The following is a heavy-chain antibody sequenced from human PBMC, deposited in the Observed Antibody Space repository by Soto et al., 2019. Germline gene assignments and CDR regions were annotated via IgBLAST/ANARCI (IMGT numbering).Heavy chain of an antibody. Sequence: QVQLVQSGAEVKKPGSSVKVSCKASGGTFSSYAISWVRQAPGQGLEWMGGIIPISGTANYLQKFQGRVTITADESTSTAYMELSSLRSEDTAVYYCARSQGSSTSLEIYYYYYYGMDVWGQGTTVTVSS. CDR2: IIPISGTA. V-gene: IGHV1-69*01. CDR1: GGTFSSYA. D-gene: IGHD2-2*01. CDR3: ARSQGSSTSLEIYYYYYYGMDV. J-gene: IGHJ6*02.